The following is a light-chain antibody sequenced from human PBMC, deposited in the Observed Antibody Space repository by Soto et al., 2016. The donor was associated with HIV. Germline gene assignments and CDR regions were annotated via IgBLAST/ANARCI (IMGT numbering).Light chain of an antibody. J-gene: IGKJ2*01. CDR2: LGS. V-gene: IGKV2-28*01. Sequence: DVVLTQSPLSLPVTPGEPASISCRSSQSLLQSNGYNYLDWYLQKPGQSPQLLIYLGSNRASGVPDRFSGSGSGTDFTLKINRVEAEDVGVYYCMQSIQLYTFGQGTKLDIK. CDR3: MQSIQLYT. CDR1: QSLLQSNGYNY.